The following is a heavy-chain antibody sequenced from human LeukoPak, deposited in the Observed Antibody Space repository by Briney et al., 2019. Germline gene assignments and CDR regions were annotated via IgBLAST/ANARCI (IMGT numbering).Heavy chain of an antibody. Sequence: GGSLRLSCAASGFTFSSYAMHWVRQAPGKGLEWVAVISYDGSNKYYADSVKGRFTISRDNSKNTLYLQMNSLRADDTAVYYCARDKRKINGMDVWGKGTTVTVSS. CDR2: ISYDGSNK. V-gene: IGHV3-30-3*01. CDR3: ARDKRKINGMDV. CDR1: GFTFSSYA. J-gene: IGHJ6*04.